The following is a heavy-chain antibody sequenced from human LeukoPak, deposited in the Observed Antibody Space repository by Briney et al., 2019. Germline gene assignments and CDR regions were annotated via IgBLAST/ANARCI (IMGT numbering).Heavy chain of an antibody. CDR3: ARVVAATHLFWFDP. CDR2: IYPGDSDT. CDR1: GYSFTSYW. J-gene: IGHJ5*02. D-gene: IGHD2-15*01. Sequence: GESLKISCKGPGYSFTSYWIGWVRQMPGKGLEWMGIIYPGDSDTRYSPSFQGQVTISADKSISTAYLQWSSLKASDTAMYYGARVVAATHLFWFDPWGQGTLVTVSS. V-gene: IGHV5-51*01.